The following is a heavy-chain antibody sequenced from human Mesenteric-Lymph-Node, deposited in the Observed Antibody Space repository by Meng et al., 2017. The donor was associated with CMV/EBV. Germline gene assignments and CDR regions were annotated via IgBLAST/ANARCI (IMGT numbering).Heavy chain of an antibody. CDR2: ISSSSSYI. Sequence: GGSLRLSCAASGFTFSSYSMNWVRQAPGKGLEWVSSISSSSSYIYYADSVKGRFTISRDNAKNSLYLQMNSLRAEDTAVYYCTRDVLVVEPAARYYYGMDVWGQGTTVTVSS. V-gene: IGHV3-21*01. CDR1: GFTFSSYS. D-gene: IGHD2-2*01. CDR3: TRDVLVVEPAARYYYGMDV. J-gene: IGHJ6*02.